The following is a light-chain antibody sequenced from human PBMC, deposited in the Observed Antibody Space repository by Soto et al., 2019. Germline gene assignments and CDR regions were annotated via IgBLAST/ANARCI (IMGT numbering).Light chain of an antibody. J-gene: IGLJ1*01. V-gene: IGLV2-14*01. CDR1: SSDVGGYNY. CDR3: SSYTSSSTYV. CDR2: DVS. Sequence: QSVLTQPASVSGSPGQSITISCTGTSSDVGGYNYVSWYQQYPGKAPKLMIYDVSNRPSGVSNRFSGSKSGNTASLTISGLQAEDEADYYCSSYTSSSTYVFGTGTKV.